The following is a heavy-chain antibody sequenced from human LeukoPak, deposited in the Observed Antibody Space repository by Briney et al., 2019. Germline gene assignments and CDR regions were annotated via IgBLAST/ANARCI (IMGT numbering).Heavy chain of an antibody. CDR2: IQSTGRT. J-gene: IGHJ3*01. CDR3: ARRRHHFDYYDV. V-gene: IGHV4-39*01. D-gene: IGHD3-10*01. CDR1: GDSFTSTNYW. Sequence: KPSETLSLTCTVSGDSFTSTNYWWDWVRLPPGKGLEWIGAIQSTGRTFSNPSLKSRVTISVDTSKKQFSLDLRSATAADTAVYYCARRRHHFDYYDVWGLGTRVTVSS.